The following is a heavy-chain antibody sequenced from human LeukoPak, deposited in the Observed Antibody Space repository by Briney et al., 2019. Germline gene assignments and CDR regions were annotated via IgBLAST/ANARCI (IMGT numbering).Heavy chain of an antibody. CDR2: VYDTGDT. Sequence: TASETLSLTCTVSGPSITRTYWSWIWQPPGRGLESVGYVYDTGDTNYNPSLKSRVTMSLDTSKNQFSLTLSSVTAADTAVYYCARRGTSGNYQMLHFDSWGQGILVTVSS. CDR1: GPSITRTY. D-gene: IGHD1-7*01. J-gene: IGHJ4*02. V-gene: IGHV4-59*08. CDR3: ARRGTSGNYQMLHFDS.